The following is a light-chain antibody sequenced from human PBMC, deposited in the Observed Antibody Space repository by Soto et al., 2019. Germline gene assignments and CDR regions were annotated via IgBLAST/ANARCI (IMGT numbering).Light chain of an antibody. CDR2: GAS. V-gene: IGKV1-39*01. CDR1: QSIGSF. CDR3: QQPYATPWT. J-gene: IGKJ1*01. Sequence: DIQMNQSPSSLSTSVGDRVTITCRASQSIGSFLNWYQHQPGKAPKLLIYGASNLQSGDPSRFSGSGSGTEFTLTISSLRPEDFATYYCQQPYATPWTFGQGTRVEIK.